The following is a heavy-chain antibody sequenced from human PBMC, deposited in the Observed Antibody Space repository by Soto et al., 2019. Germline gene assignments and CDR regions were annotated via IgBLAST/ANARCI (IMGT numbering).Heavy chain of an antibody. CDR3: ARNPPMTRGNGMDV. J-gene: IGHJ6*02. CDR2: MKQDGIEK. D-gene: IGHD3-10*01. V-gene: IGHV3-7*03. Sequence: GGSLRLSCAASGFTLSSYWMSWVRQAPGKGLEWVANMKQDGIEKYYVDSVKGRFTISRDNAKNSLYLQMNSLRAEDTAVYYCARNPPMTRGNGMDVWGQGTTVTVSS. CDR1: GFTLSSYW.